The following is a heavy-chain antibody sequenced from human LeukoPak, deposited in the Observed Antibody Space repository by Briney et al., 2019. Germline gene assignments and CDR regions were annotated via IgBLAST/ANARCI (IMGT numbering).Heavy chain of an antibody. J-gene: IGHJ2*01. CDR1: RFTFSSYS. Sequence: GGSLRLSCAASRFTFSSYSMNWVRQAPGKGLEWVANIKQDGSEKYYVDSVKGRFTISRDNAKNSLYLQMNSLRAEDTAVYYCARIYGDYGLWYFDLWGRGTLVTVSS. V-gene: IGHV3-7*01. CDR2: IKQDGSEK. D-gene: IGHD4-17*01. CDR3: ARIYGDYGLWYFDL.